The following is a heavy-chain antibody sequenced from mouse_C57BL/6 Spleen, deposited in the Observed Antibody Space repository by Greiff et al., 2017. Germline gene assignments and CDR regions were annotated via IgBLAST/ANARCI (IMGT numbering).Heavy chain of an antibody. CDR2: ISAGGSYT. J-gene: IGHJ4*01. Sequence: EVQRVESGGGLVKPGGSLKLSCAASGFTFSSYAMPWVRQTPEKRLAWVATISAGGSYTYYPEKVKGRFTISRDNSKNTLYLQMSHLKSEDTAMYYCARDGSLLNYAMDYWGQGTSVTVSS. CDR1: GFTFSSYA. V-gene: IGHV5-4*01. CDR3: ARDGSLLNYAMDY. D-gene: IGHD6-2*01.